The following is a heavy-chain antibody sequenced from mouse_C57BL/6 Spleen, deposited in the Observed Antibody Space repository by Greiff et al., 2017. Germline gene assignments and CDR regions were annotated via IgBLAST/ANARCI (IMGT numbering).Heavy chain of an antibody. V-gene: IGHV1-52*01. CDR3: ARRGIYGNYWYFDV. Sequence: QVQLKQPGAELVRPGSSVKLSCKASGYTFTSYWMHWVKQRPIQGLEWIGNIDPSDSETHYNQKFKDKATLTVDKSSSTAYMQLSSLTSEDSAVYYCARRGIYGNYWYFDVWGTGTTVTVSS. CDR2: IDPSDSET. J-gene: IGHJ1*03. CDR1: GYTFTSYW. D-gene: IGHD2-1*01.